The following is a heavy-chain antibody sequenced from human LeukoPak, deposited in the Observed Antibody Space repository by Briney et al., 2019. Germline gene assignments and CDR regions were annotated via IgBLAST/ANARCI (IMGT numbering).Heavy chain of an antibody. CDR1: GGTFSSYA. Sequence: GSSVKVSCKASGGTFSSYAISWVRQAPGQGLEWMGRIIPIFGTANYAQKFQGRVTITTDESTSTAYMELSSLRSEDTAVYYCARAGSPNYYYYYYMDVWGKGTTVTVSS. V-gene: IGHV1-69*05. D-gene: IGHD1-14*01. CDR3: ARAGSPNYYYYYYMDV. CDR2: IIPIFGTA. J-gene: IGHJ6*03.